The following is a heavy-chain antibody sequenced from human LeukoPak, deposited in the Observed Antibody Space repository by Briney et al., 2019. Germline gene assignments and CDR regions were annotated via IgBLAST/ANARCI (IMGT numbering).Heavy chain of an antibody. CDR1: GYTFTSYW. Sequence: GESLKISCEGSGYTFTSYWIAWVRQMPGKGLEWMGIIYPGDSDTRYSPSFQGQVTISADKSISTAYLQWSSLKASDTAMYYCARGSMVRGVISLDYWGQGTLVTVSS. V-gene: IGHV5-51*01. CDR3: ARGSMVRGVISLDY. CDR2: IYPGDSDT. J-gene: IGHJ4*02. D-gene: IGHD3-10*01.